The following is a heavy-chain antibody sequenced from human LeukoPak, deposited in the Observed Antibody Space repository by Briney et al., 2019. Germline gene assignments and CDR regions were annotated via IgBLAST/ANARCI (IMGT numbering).Heavy chain of an antibody. CDR1: GFSISSYW. Sequence: GGSLRLSCAASGFSISSYWMHWVRQVPGKGLVWVSRISPDGSTTDYAAPVKGRFTISRDDSKNTLYLQMNSLKTEGTAVYYCTTPPTGRYCTNGVCYSLHSSKYWGQGTLVTVSS. V-gene: IGHV3-15*07. D-gene: IGHD2-8*01. CDR3: TTPPTGRYCTNGVCYSLHSSKY. J-gene: IGHJ4*02. CDR2: ISPDGSTT.